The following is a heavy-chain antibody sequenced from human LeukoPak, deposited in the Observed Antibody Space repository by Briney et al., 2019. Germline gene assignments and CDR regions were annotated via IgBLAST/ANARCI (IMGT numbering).Heavy chain of an antibody. V-gene: IGHV4-4*07. CDR1: GGSFSIYY. CDR2: IYTSGST. J-gene: IGHJ4*02. CDR3: ARFSSIAAAFDY. Sequence: PPETLSLTCTVSGGSFSIYYWTWIRQPAGKGLEWIGRIYTSGSTNYNPSLKSRVTMSVDTSKNQFSLKLSSVTAADTAVYYCARFSSIAAAFDYWGQGTLVTVSS. D-gene: IGHD6-13*01.